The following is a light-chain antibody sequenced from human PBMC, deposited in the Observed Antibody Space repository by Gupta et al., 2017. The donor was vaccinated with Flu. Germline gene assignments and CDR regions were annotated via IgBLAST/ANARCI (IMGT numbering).Light chain of an antibody. CDR3: QQYDGSVWT. J-gene: IGKJ1*01. CDR1: QPVISDY. Sequence: GTLSLSPGEGATVSCRASQPVISDYLAWYQQKPGQAPRLLIVGASSRPTGVPDRFSGRGSGTNFTLIISRLEPDDFAIYYCQQYDGSVWTFGQGTKVEIK. CDR2: GAS. V-gene: IGKV3-20*01.